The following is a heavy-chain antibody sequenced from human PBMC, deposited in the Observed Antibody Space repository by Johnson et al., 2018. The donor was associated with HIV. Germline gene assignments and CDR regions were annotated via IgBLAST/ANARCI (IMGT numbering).Heavy chain of an antibody. CDR3: ARGGLGFQNIHDPFDI. CDR2: INWNGGST. CDR1: GFIFDDYA. D-gene: IGHD1/OR15-1a*01. J-gene: IGHJ3*02. V-gene: IGHV3-20*04. Sequence: VQLVESGGGVVRPGGSLRLSCATSGFIFDDYAMGWVRQVPGKGLEWVSGINWNGGSTAYADSVKGRFTISRDNAKNSLYLQMDSLRAKDTALYYCARGGLGFQNIHDPFDIWVQGTMVTVSS.